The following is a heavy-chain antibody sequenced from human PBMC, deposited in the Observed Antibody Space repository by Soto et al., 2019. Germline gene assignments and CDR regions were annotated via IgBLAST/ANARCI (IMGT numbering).Heavy chain of an antibody. CDR2: IYPFDSDT. D-gene: IGHD5-12*01. J-gene: IGHJ6*02. Sequence: PGESLKISCKGSEYTFTNYWIGWVRQMPGKGLEWMGIIYPFDSDTRYSPSFQGQVTISADKSINTAYLQWTSLKASDSAMYFCARLATSPAKDLPFSFYALDVWGQGTTVTVSS. CDR3: ARLATSPAKDLPFSFYALDV. V-gene: IGHV5-51*01. CDR1: EYTFTNYW.